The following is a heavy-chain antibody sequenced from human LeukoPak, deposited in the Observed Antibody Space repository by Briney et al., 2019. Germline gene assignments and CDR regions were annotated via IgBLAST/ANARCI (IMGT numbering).Heavy chain of an antibody. CDR3: ARAMDV. CDR2: IKQDGSEK. CDR1: GFTFSDYW. Sequence: PGGFLRLSCAASGFTFSDYWMHWVRQAPGKGLEWMANIKQDGSEKFYVDSVRGRFTISRDNAKNSLYLQMNSLRAEDTAVYYCARAMDVWGQGTTVTVSS. V-gene: IGHV3-7*03. J-gene: IGHJ6*02.